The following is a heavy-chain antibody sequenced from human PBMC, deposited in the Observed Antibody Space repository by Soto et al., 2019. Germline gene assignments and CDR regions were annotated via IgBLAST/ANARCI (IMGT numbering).Heavy chain of an antibody. CDR2: FDPEDGET. D-gene: IGHD6-13*01. J-gene: IGHJ6*02. CDR3: ARGVAAAASINYGMDV. V-gene: IGHV1-24*01. CDR1: GYTLTELS. Sequence: ASVKVSCKVSGYTLTELSMHWVRQAPGKGLEWMGGFDPEDGETIYAQKFQGRVTMTEDTSTDTAYMELSSLRSDDTAVYYCARGVAAAASINYGMDVWGQGTTVTVS.